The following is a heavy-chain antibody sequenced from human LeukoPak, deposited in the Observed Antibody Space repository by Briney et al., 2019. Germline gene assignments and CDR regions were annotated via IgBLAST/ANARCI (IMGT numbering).Heavy chain of an antibody. D-gene: IGHD2-8*02. CDR3: AKIRLGIVWWGDGDWFDP. V-gene: IGHV3-23*01. Sequence: PGGSLRLSCAASGFTFSSYGMSWVRQAPGKGLEWVSAISGSGGSTYYADSVKGRFTISRDNSKNTLYLQMNSLRAEDTAVYYCAKIRLGIVWWGDGDWFDPWGQGTLVTVSS. J-gene: IGHJ5*02. CDR1: GFTFSSYG. CDR2: ISGSGGST.